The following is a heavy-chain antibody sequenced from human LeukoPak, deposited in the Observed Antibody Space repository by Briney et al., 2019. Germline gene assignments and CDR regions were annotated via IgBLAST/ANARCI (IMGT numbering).Heavy chain of an antibody. Sequence: PSETLSLTCTVSGYSISSGDYYWSWIRQPPGKGLEWIGYIYYSGSTYYNPSLKSRVTISVDTSKNQFSLKLSSVTAADTAVYYCAREGYSGSGGYNWFDPWGQGTLVTVSS. J-gene: IGHJ5*02. D-gene: IGHD5-12*01. V-gene: IGHV4-30-4*01. CDR3: AREGYSGSGGYNWFDP. CDR2: IYYSGST. CDR1: GYSISSGDYY.